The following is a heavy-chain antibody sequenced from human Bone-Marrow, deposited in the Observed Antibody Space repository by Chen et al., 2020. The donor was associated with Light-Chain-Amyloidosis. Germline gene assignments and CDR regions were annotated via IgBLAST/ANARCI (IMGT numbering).Heavy chain of an antibody. V-gene: IGHV3-43*01. CDR1: GFTFDDFT. J-gene: IGHJ4*02. Sequence: EVQLVESGGVVVQPGGSLRLSCAASGFTFDDFTMHWVRQVPGKGLEWVSLISWDGRSTYYADSVKGRFNISRDNSKNSLYLQMNSLRTEDTALYYCVKDIEQYQLLFGLGYWGQGTLVTVSS. D-gene: IGHD2-2*01. CDR3: VKDIEQYQLLFGLGY. CDR2: ISWDGRST.